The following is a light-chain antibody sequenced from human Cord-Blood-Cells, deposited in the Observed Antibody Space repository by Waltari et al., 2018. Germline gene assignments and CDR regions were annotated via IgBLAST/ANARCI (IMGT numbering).Light chain of an antibody. CDR1: QSVSSSY. CDR2: GAS. J-gene: IGKJ3*01. Sequence: IELTQSPCTPSLSPGARATLSCRASQSVSSSYLAWYQQKPGQAPRLLIYGASSRATGIPDRFSGSGSETDFTLTISRLAPEDFAVYYCQRYGSSPPITFGPGTKVDIK. CDR3: QRYGSSPPIT. V-gene: IGKV3-20*01.